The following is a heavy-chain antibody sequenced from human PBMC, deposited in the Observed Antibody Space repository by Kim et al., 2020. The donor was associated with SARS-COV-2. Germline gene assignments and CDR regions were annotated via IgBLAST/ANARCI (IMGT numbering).Heavy chain of an antibody. Sequence: GGSLRLSCAASGFTFRSYSINWVRQAPGKGLEWISYIASSGTTIYYADSVKGRFTISRDNAKNSLYLQMSSLRDEDTAVYYCARSPPNDYESNGYYSPFDYWGQGTLVTVSS. V-gene: IGHV3-48*02. CDR2: IASSGTTI. CDR1: GFTFRSYS. D-gene: IGHD3-22*01. CDR3: ARSPPNDYESNGYYSPFDY. J-gene: IGHJ4*02.